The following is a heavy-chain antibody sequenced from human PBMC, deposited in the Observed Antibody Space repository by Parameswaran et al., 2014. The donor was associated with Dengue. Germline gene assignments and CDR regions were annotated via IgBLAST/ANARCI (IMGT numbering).Heavy chain of an antibody. CDR2: FYWDDDE. Sequence: PGKALEWLALFYWDDDERYSPSLKSRLTITKDTSKNQVVLTMTNMDPVDTATYYCAHAVYSSAFDIWGQGTMVTVSS. D-gene: IGHD2-15*01. J-gene: IGHJ3*02. CDR3: AHAVYSSAFDI. V-gene: IGHV2-5*02.